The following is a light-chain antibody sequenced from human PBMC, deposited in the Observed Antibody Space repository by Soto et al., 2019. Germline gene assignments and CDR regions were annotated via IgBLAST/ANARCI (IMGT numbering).Light chain of an antibody. CDR3: QSYDSGLSTYV. V-gene: IGLV1-40*01. Sequence: QSVLTQPPSVSGAPGQRVTISCTGGSANIGTGYDVHWYQQVPGTAPKLLIYGNNNRPSGIPDRFSGSKSDTSASLAIARLQAEDEADYYCQSYDSGLSTYVFGTGTKVTVL. CDR1: SANIGTGYD. CDR2: GNN. J-gene: IGLJ1*01.